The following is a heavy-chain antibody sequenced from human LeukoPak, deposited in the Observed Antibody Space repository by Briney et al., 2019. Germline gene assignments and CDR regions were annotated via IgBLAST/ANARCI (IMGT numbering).Heavy chain of an antibody. J-gene: IGHJ3*01. Sequence: SETLSLTCTVSGGSISPYYWTWSRQPPGKGLEWIGYVHYSGSTKYNPSLKSRVTISLDTSKNQFSLRLSSVSAADTAVYFCARRSIVATINAAFDVWGQGTMVIVSS. CDR2: VHYSGST. V-gene: IGHV4-59*08. CDR3: ARRSIVATINAAFDV. D-gene: IGHD5-12*01. CDR1: GGSISPYY.